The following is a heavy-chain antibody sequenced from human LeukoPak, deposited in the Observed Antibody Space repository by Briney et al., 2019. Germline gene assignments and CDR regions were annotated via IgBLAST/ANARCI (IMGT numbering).Heavy chain of an antibody. CDR3: AKPISGGLAVTADWFHP. Sequence: GGSLRLSCEVSGFTFSDHYMSWLRQPPGKGLEWVSTINANSGTTSYAASVRGRFTISRDNSKNTLYLQLNTLRADDTATYYCAKPISGGLAVTADWFHPWGQGTLVVVSS. D-gene: IGHD6-19*01. CDR2: INANSGTT. CDR1: GFTFSDHY. J-gene: IGHJ5*01. V-gene: IGHV3-23*01.